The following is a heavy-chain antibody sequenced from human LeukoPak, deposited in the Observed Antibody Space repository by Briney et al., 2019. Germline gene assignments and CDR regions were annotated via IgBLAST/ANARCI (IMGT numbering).Heavy chain of an antibody. D-gene: IGHD2-2*01. Sequence: GGSLRLSCAASGFTVSSNYMRWVRQAPGKVLEWVSVIYNGFNTYSVDSVKGRFTISRHNSKNTLYLQMNSLRPEDTAVYYCARLFQLLSPGKGGFDYWGQGTLVTVSS. CDR3: ARLFQLLSPGKGGFDY. CDR1: GFTVSSNY. J-gene: IGHJ4*02. V-gene: IGHV3-53*04. CDR2: IYNGFNT.